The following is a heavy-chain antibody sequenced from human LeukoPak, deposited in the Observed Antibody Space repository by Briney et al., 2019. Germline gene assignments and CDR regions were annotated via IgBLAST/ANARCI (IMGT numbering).Heavy chain of an antibody. Sequence: GESLKISCKGSGYSFTSYWIGWARQMPGKGLEWMGIIYPGDSDTRYSPSFQGQVTISADKSISTAYLQWSSLKASDTAMYYCARHGPHYYDSSGYYHEAFDIWGQGTMVTVSS. CDR2: IYPGDSDT. CDR1: GYSFTSYW. D-gene: IGHD3-22*01. CDR3: ARHGPHYYDSSGYYHEAFDI. V-gene: IGHV5-51*01. J-gene: IGHJ3*02.